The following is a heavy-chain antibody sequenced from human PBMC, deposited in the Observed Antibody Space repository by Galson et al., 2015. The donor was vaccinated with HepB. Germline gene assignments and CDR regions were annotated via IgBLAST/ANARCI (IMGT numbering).Heavy chain of an antibody. Sequence: SLRLSCAASGFSFSFYTMNWVRQAPGKGLEWVASINHRSSSIYYADSVKGRFTISRDNANNSLYLQMNSLRVEDTALYYCARDSVVLVVAATLGGGFDPWGQGTLVTVSS. J-gene: IGHJ5*02. V-gene: IGHV3-21*01. D-gene: IGHD2-15*01. CDR2: INHRSSSI. CDR1: GFSFSFYT. CDR3: ARDSVVLVVAATLGGGFDP.